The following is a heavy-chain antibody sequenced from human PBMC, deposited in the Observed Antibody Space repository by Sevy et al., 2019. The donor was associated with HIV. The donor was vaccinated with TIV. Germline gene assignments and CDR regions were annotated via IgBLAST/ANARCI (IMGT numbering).Heavy chain of an antibody. V-gene: IGHV4-59*01. CDR3: ARSTAASRGMAV. Sequence: SETLSLTCTVSGDSISGYYWSWIRQPPGKGLEWIGYLYYSGSTNYNPSLKSRVTISVDTTKNQVSLKVRSVTAADTAVYYCARSTAASRGMAVWGQGTTVTVSS. J-gene: IGHJ6*02. D-gene: IGHD4-4*01. CDR1: GDSISGYY. CDR2: LYYSGST.